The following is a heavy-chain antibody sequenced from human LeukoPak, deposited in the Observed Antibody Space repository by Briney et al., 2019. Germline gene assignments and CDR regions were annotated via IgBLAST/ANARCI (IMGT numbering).Heavy chain of an antibody. CDR1: GFTFSRYA. D-gene: IGHD2/OR15-2a*01. CDR3: AKDSAKKYDDY. V-gene: IGHV3-23*01. CDR2: ISGSDGST. J-gene: IGHJ4*02. Sequence: GGSLRLSSAASGFTFSRYAMSWVRQAPGKGLEWVSGISGSDGSTNYADSVKGRFTISRENSKNTLYLQMNSLRAEDTAVYYCAKDSAKKYDDYWGQGTLVTVSS.